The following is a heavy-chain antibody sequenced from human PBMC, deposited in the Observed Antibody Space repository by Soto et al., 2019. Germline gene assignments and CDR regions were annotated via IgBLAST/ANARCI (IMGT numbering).Heavy chain of an antibody. CDR3: AKETIQVGGPNYFDY. V-gene: IGHV3-30*18. CDR1: GFSFSRYG. J-gene: IGHJ4*02. Sequence: GGSLRLSCEASGFSFSRYGMHWVRQAPGMGLEWVAVISWDGLAQYYADSVKGRFTISRDNSQSTLYLQMNGLRTEDTAIYYCAKETIQVGGPNYFDYWGQGALVTVSS. CDR2: ISWDGLAQ. D-gene: IGHD1-1*01.